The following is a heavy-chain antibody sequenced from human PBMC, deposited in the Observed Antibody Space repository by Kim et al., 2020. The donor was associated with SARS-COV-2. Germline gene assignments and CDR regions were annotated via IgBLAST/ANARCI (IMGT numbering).Heavy chain of an antibody. D-gene: IGHD3-10*01. CDR1: GFTFATYG. CDR3: ARPLLFGDAFDI. J-gene: IGHJ3*02. Sequence: GGSLRLSCAASGFTFATYGMSWVRQVPGKGLEWVSGIRWNGDSTGYADSVKGRFSISRDNAQNTLYLQMNSLRAEDTALYYCARPLLFGDAFDIWGQGT. CDR2: IRWNGDST. V-gene: IGHV3-20*04.